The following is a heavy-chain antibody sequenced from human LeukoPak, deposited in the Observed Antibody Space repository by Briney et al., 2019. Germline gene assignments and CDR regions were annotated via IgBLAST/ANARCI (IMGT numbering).Heavy chain of an antibody. CDR3: ARDRYYGSGRHGPHDH. CDR2: INPNSGGT. D-gene: IGHD3-10*01. J-gene: IGHJ4*02. CDR1: GYTFTGYY. Sequence: GASVKVSCKTSGYTFTGYYMHWVRQAPGQGLEWMGWINPNSGGTNYAQKFQGRVTMTRDTSISTAYMELSRLRSDDTAVYYCARDRYYGSGRHGPHDHWGQGTLVTVSS. V-gene: IGHV1-2*02.